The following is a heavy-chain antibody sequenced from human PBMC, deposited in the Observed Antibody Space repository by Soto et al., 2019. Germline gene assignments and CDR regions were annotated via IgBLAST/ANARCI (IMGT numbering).Heavy chain of an antibody. V-gene: IGHV1-18*01. CDR2: ISAYNGNT. D-gene: IGHD3-9*01. CDR3: ARDYYDILTGQETRDY. Sequence: QVQLVQSGAEVKKPGASVKVSCKASGYTFTSYGISWVRQAPGQGLEWMGWISAYNGNTKYAQKLQGRVTMTTDTSTSTAYMELRSLRSDDTAVYYCARDYYDILTGQETRDYWGQGTLVTVSS. CDR1: GYTFTSYG. J-gene: IGHJ4*02.